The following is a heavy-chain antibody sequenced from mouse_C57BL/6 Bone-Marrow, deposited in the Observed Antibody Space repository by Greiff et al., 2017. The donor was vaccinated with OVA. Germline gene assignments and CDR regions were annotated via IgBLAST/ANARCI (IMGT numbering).Heavy chain of an antibody. V-gene: IGHV1-82*01. Sequence: QVQLQQSGPELVKPGASVKISCKASGYAFSSSWMNWVKQRPGKGLEWIGRIYPGDGDTNYNGKFKGKATLTADKSSSTAYMQLSSLTSEDSAVDFCARFTTVVATDWYFDVWGTGTTVTVSS. CDR1: GYAFSSSW. CDR3: ARFTTVVATDWYFDV. CDR2: IYPGDGDT. D-gene: IGHD1-1*01. J-gene: IGHJ1*03.